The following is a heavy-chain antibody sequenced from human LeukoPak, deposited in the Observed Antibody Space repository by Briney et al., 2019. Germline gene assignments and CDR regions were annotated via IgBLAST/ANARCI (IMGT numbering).Heavy chain of an antibody. D-gene: IGHD6-19*01. CDR1: GFTFSSYA. Sequence: GGSLRLSCAASGFTFSSYAMHWVRQAPGKGLEWVAVISYDGSNKYYADSVKGRFTISRDNSKNTLYLQMNSLRAEDTAVYYCARDMAVAADVDYWGQGTLVTVSS. J-gene: IGHJ4*02. V-gene: IGHV3-30-3*01. CDR3: ARDMAVAADVDY. CDR2: ISYDGSNK.